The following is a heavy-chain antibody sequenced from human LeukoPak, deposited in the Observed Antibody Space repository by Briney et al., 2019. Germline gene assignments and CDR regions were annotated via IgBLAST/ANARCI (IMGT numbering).Heavy chain of an antibody. V-gene: IGHV1-2*02. D-gene: IGHD2-2*01. J-gene: IGHJ4*02. CDR1: GYTLTSYD. CDR2: MNPNSGGT. Sequence: ASVKVSCKASGYTLTSYDINGVRQATGQGLEWMGWMNPNSGGTNYAQKFQGRFTMTRDTSISTAYMELSRLRSDDTAVYYCARLVVPAAMSFDYWGQGTLVTVSS. CDR3: ARLVVPAAMSFDY.